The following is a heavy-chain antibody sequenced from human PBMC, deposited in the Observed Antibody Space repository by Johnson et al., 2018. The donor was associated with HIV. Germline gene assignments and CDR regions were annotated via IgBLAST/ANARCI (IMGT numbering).Heavy chain of an antibody. CDR3: TRRSPYDAFDI. D-gene: IGHD3-3*01. CDR1: GFTFSSYG. V-gene: IGHV3-NL1*01. CDR2: VYSGGTT. J-gene: IGHJ3*02. Sequence: QVQLVESGGGVVQPGGSLRLSCAASGFTFSSYGMHWVRQAPGKGLESVSVVYSGGTTHYADSVKGRSTISRDNSKNTLYLQMNSLRAEDTAVYYCTRRSPYDAFDIWGQGTMVTVSS.